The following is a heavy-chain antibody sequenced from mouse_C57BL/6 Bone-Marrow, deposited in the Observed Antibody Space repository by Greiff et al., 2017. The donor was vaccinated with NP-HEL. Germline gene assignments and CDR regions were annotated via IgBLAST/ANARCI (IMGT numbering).Heavy chain of an antibody. J-gene: IGHJ3*01. V-gene: IGHV5-9-1*02. Sequence: EVKLQESGEGLVKPGGSLKLSCAASGFTFSSYAMSWVRQTPEKRLEWVAYISSGGDYIYYADTVKGRFTISRDNARNTLYLQMSSLKSEDTAMYYCTRDRYYGSSYGFAYWGQGTLVTVSA. D-gene: IGHD1-1*01. CDR2: ISSGGDYI. CDR3: TRDRYYGSSYGFAY. CDR1: GFTFSSYA.